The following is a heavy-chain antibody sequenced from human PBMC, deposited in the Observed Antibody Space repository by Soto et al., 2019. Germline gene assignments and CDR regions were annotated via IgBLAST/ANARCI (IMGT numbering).Heavy chain of an antibody. CDR1: GYTFSSYG. V-gene: IGHV1-18*01. CDR2: ISAYDGYT. J-gene: IGHJ6*02. D-gene: IGHD6-19*01. Sequence: QVQLVQSGAEVKKPGASVKVSCKASGYTFSSYGINWVRQAPGQGLEWLGWISAYDGYTNYAQILQGRGSMTTDTFTKTAYMELGCLRSDQTGVYYCGRGGYYHSSGLRKYHFFGMGLLGQGTPVTVSS. CDR3: GRGGYYHSSGLRKYHFFGMGL.